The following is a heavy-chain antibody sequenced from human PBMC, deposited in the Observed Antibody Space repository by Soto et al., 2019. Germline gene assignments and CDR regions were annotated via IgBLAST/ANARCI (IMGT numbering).Heavy chain of an antibody. D-gene: IGHD3-16*01. CDR1: GGSISSYY. V-gene: IGHV4-59*01. Sequence: SETLSLTCTVSGGSISSYYWSWIRQPPGKGLEWIGYIYYSGSTNYNPSLKSRVTISVDTSKNQFSLKLSSVTAADTAVDYCARYIRPSGGIPGKRYAFDIWGQGTMVTVSS. CDR2: IYYSGST. J-gene: IGHJ3*02. CDR3: ARYIRPSGGIPGKRYAFDI.